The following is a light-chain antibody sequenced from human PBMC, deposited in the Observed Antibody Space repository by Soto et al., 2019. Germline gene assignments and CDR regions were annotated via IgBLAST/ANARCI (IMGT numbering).Light chain of an antibody. CDR1: RGISSY. CDR3: QQLNSYPRT. Sequence: DIQLTQSPSFLSASVGDRVTITCRASRGISSYLAWYQQKPGKAPKLLIYAASTLQSGVPSRFSGSGSGTEFTLTISSLKPEDFPTYYCQQLNSYPRTLGQGTKVDIK. J-gene: IGKJ1*01. V-gene: IGKV1-9*01. CDR2: AAS.